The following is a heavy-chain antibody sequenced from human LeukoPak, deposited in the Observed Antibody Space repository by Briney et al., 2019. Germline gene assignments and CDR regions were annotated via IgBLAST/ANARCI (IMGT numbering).Heavy chain of an antibody. Sequence: SVKVSCKASGDTFISYAISWVRQAPGQGLEWMGGIIPIFGTANYAQKFQGRVTITADESTSTAYMELSSLRSEDTAVYYCARSPLSSRWYMYYYGMDVWGQGTTVTVSS. V-gene: IGHV1-69*13. CDR1: GDTFISYA. J-gene: IGHJ6*02. D-gene: IGHD6-13*01. CDR2: IIPIFGTA. CDR3: ARSPLSSRWYMYYYGMDV.